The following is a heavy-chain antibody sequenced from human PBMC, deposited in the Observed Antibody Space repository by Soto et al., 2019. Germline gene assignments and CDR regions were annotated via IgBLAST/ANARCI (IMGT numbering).Heavy chain of an antibody. Sequence: EVQLVQSGAEVKKPGESLTISCKASRYKFIGYWISWVRQMPGKGLEWVGRIDPSDSYTTYSPSFEGHVTISVDKSISTAYLQWRSLQASDTSKYYCVRHGNGTPYYFDFWGRGTLLPVSS. D-gene: IGHD1-1*01. V-gene: IGHV5-10-1*03. J-gene: IGHJ4*02. CDR1: RYKFIGYW. CDR2: IDPSDSYT. CDR3: VRHGNGTPYYFDF.